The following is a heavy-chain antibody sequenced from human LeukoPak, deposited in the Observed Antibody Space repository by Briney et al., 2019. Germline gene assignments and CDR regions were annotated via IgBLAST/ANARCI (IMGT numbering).Heavy chain of an antibody. J-gene: IGHJ4*02. CDR1: GFTFSSYW. D-gene: IGHD5-18*01. V-gene: IGHV3-66*01. CDR2: IYSGGST. Sequence: PGGSLRLSCAASGFTFSSYWMHWVRQAPGKGLEWVSVIYSGGSTYYADSVKGRFTISRDNSKNTLYLQMNSLRAEDTAVYYCARGKDTGRQYNFDHWGQGILVTVAS. CDR3: ARGKDTGRQYNFDH.